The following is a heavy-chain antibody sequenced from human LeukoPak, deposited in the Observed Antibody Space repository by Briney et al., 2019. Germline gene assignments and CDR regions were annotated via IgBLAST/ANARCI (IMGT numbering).Heavy chain of an antibody. CDR3: ARSGGNNYHWALDI. Sequence: GGSLRLSCAASGFTFSSYWMSWVRQAPGKGLEWVANVKEGERYSVDSVKGRFTISRDNAKNSLYLQMNSLRAEDTAVYYCARSGGNNYHWALDIWGQGTLVTVSS. CDR2: VKEGER. CDR1: GFTFSSYW. D-gene: IGHD1-1*01. V-gene: IGHV3-7*01. J-gene: IGHJ3*02.